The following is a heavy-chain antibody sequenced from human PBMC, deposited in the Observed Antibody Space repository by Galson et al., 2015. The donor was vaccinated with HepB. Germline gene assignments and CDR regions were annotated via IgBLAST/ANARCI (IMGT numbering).Heavy chain of an antibody. V-gene: IGHV3-7*01. CDR3: ARQQLSHYYYYGMDV. D-gene: IGHD6-13*01. Sequence: SLRLSCAASGFTSSSYWMSWVRQAPGKGLEWVANIKQDGSEKYYVDSVKGRFTISRDNAKNSLYLQMNSLRAEDTAVYYCARQQLSHYYYYGMDVWGQGTTVTVSS. CDR2: IKQDGSEK. CDR1: GFTSSSYW. J-gene: IGHJ6*02.